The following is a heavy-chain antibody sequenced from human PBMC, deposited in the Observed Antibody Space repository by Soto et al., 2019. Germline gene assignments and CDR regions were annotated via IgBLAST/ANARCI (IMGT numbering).Heavy chain of an antibody. J-gene: IGHJ4*02. CDR2: INYSGST. CDR1: GGSINTYS. V-gene: IGHV4-59*01. Sequence: QVQLQESGPGLVKPSETLSLTCTISGGSINTYSWSWIRQPPGKGLEWIGYINYSGSTNNSPSHNSRVNMSLDTSKKQLSLQLRSVTAADTAVYCFARNWCSVAGMFHFDYWGPGILVTVSS. D-gene: IGHD6-19*01. CDR3: ARNWCSVAGMFHFDY.